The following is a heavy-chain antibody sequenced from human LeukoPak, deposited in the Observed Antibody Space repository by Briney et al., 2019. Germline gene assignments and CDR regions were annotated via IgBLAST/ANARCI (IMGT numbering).Heavy chain of an antibody. CDR1: GFTVSSNY. V-gene: IGHV3-53*01. CDR2: IYSGGGT. Sequence: PGGSLRLSCAASGFTVSSNYMSWVRQAPGKGLEPVSVIYSGGGTYYADSVKGRFTISRDNSKNTLYLQMNGLRAEDTAVYYCARELRWSLSYWGQGTLVTVSS. J-gene: IGHJ4*02. CDR3: ARELRWSLSY. D-gene: IGHD4-23*01.